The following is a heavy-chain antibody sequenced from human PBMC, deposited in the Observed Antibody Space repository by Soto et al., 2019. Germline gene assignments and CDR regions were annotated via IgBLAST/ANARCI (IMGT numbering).Heavy chain of an antibody. D-gene: IGHD4-17*01. CDR2: IYSGGST. Sequence: GGSLRLSCAASGFTVSSNYMSWVRQAPGKGLEWVSVIYSGGSTSYADSVKGRFTISRDNSKNTLYLQMNSLRAEDTAVYYCARTRAGGDYYYYYYMDVWGKGTTVTVSS. J-gene: IGHJ6*03. CDR3: ARTRAGGDYYYYYYMDV. V-gene: IGHV3-66*01. CDR1: GFTVSSNY.